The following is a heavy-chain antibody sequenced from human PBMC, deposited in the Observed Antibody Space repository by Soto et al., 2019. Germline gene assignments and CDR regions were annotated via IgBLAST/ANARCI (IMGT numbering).Heavy chain of an antibody. CDR2: IYHSGST. J-gene: IGHJ4*02. CDR1: GGSVSSANW. Sequence: SETLSLTCAVSGGSVSSANWWSWVRQPPGKGLEWIGEIYHSGSTNYNPSLKSRVTISVDKPKNQFSLKLSSVTAADTAVYYCARSLWFGEDYFDYWGQGTPVTVSS. D-gene: IGHD3-10*01. V-gene: IGHV4-4*02. CDR3: ARSLWFGEDYFDY.